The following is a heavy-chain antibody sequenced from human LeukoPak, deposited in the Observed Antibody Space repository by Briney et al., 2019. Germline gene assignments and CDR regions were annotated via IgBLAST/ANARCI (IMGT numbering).Heavy chain of an antibody. V-gene: IGHV1-18*04. CDR3: ARGDGYFDL. D-gene: IGHD2-21*02. CDR1: GYTFTGYY. J-gene: IGHJ2*01. Sequence: ASVKVSCKASGYTFTGYYMHWVRQAPGQGIEWMGWVSAYNGNTNYAQKLQGRVTMTTDTSTSTAYMELRSLRSDDTAVYYCARGDGYFDLWGRGTLVTVSS. CDR2: VSAYNGNT.